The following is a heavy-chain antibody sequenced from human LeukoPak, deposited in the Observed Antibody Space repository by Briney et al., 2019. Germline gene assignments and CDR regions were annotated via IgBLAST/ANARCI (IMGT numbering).Heavy chain of an antibody. CDR2: IIPIFGTA. CDR1: GGTFSSYA. CDR3: ARDYYGDYSGYFDL. V-gene: IGHV1-69*13. D-gene: IGHD4-17*01. J-gene: IGHJ2*01. Sequence: GASVKVSCKASGGTFSSYAISWVRQAPGQGLEWRGGIIPIFGTANYAQKFQGRVTITADESTSTAYMELSSLRSEDTAVYYCARDYYGDYSGYFDLWGRGTLVTVSS.